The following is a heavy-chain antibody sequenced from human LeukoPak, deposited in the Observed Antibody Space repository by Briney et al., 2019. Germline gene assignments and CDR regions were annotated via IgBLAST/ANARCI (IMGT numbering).Heavy chain of an antibody. Sequence: SETLSLTCAVYGVSLRGYYWRWIRQSPEKGLEWFGEISHEGDSIYNPSLKSRLTLSVDMSKNQFSLKLRSVTAADTAVYYCARGRNYVSDFYFDVWGKGTTVTVSS. D-gene: IGHD1-7*01. CDR1: GVSLRGYY. J-gene: IGHJ6*03. V-gene: IGHV4-34*01. CDR3: ARGRNYVSDFYFDV. CDR2: ISHEGDS.